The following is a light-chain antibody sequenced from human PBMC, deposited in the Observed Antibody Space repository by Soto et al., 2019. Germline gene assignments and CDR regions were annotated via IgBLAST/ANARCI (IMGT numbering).Light chain of an antibody. CDR2: EGT. V-gene: IGLV2-23*01. J-gene: IGLJ1*01. Sequence: QSALTQPASVSGSPGQSITISCTGTPSNVGGYNLVSWYQQHPGRAPELIIYEGTQRPSGVSARFSGSKSGNTASLTISGLQADGGADYYCCSYAGNGYVFGTGTKLTVL. CDR3: CSYAGNGYV. CDR1: PSNVGGYNL.